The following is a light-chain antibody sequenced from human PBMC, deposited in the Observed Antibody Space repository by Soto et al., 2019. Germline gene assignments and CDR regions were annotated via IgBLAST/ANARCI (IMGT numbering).Light chain of an antibody. V-gene: IGKV3-20*01. CDR1: QTIGSSH. CDR2: AAS. J-gene: IGKJ1*01. Sequence: EIVLTQSPGTLSLSPGERATLSCRASQTIGSSHLAWYQQKPGQAPRVLIFAASSRATGIPDRFSGSGSGTDFTLTISRLEPEDFAVYYCQQYGGSPRTFGQGTKVALK. CDR3: QQYGGSPRT.